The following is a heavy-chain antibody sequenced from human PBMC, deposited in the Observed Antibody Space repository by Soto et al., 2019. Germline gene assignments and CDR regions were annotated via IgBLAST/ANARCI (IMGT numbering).Heavy chain of an antibody. CDR2: INPNSGGP. Sequence: ASVNGYWKTAGYTFTDYYIHWVRHAPGQGLEWMGWINPNSGGPISAQKFQGRVTMTRDTSISTAYLELSRLRSDDTAVYYCARGGTTSLDYWGQGTQVTVSS. CDR1: GYTFTDYY. V-gene: IGHV1-2*02. D-gene: IGHD1-1*01. J-gene: IGHJ4*02. CDR3: ARGGTTSLDY.